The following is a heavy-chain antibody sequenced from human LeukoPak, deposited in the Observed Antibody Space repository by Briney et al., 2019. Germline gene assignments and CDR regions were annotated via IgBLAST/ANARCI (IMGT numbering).Heavy chain of an antibody. CDR3: AKDTPIIAAAGTSDPVFDY. J-gene: IGHJ4*02. CDR2: ISGSGGST. CDR1: GFTFSSYA. D-gene: IGHD6-13*01. V-gene: IGHV3-23*01. Sequence: PGGSLRLSCAASGFTFSSYAMSWVRQAPGKGLEWVSAISGSGGSTYYADSVKGRFTISRDNSKNTLYLQMNSLRAEDTAVYYCAKDTPIIAAAGTSDPVFDYWGQGTLVTVSS.